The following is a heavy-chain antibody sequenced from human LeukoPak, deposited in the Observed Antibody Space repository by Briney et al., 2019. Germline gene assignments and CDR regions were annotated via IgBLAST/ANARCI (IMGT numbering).Heavy chain of an antibody. D-gene: IGHD3-3*01. V-gene: IGHV1-8*03. Sequence: ASVKVSCKASGYTFTSYDINWVRQATGQGLEWMGWMNPNSGNTGYAQKFQGRVTTTRNTSISTAYMELSSLRSGDTAVYYCARGLLRGNWFDPWGQGTLVTVSS. CDR1: GYTFTSYD. J-gene: IGHJ5*02. CDR3: ARGLLRGNWFDP. CDR2: MNPNSGNT.